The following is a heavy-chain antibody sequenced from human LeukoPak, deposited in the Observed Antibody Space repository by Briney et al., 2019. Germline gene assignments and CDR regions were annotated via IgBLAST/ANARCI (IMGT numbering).Heavy chain of an antibody. V-gene: IGHV4-59*08. CDR3: ARNRFFDNWHRGTDY. Sequence: SETLSLTCTVSAGSVSGYYWTWIRQSPGKGLEWIGYVNYIGSTYYNPSLKSRLTISLDRSKNQFSLKLTSVTAADTAVYYCARNRFFDNWHRGTDYWGQGALVTVSS. CDR1: AGSVSGYY. CDR2: VNYIGST. J-gene: IGHJ4*02. D-gene: IGHD1-1*01.